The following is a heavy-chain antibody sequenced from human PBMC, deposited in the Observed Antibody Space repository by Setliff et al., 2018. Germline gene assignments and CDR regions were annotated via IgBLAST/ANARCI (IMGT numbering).Heavy chain of an antibody. CDR2: ISSSSSTT. Sequence: PGGSLRLSCAASGFTFSSSAMAWVRQAPGKGLEWVSYISSSSSTTYYADSVKGRFTISRDNSKNTLYLQMNSLRAEDTAVYYCAKGGGFYYYDSSDPFDYWGQGTLVTVSS. CDR1: GFTFSSSA. V-gene: IGHV3-23*01. CDR3: AKGGGFYYYDSSDPFDY. D-gene: IGHD3-22*01. J-gene: IGHJ4*02.